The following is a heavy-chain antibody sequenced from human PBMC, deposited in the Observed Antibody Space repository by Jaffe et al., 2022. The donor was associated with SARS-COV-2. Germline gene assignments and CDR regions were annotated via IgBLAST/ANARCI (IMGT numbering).Heavy chain of an antibody. CDR1: GGSFRDYF. V-gene: IGHV4-34*01. CDR3: ARRGSAGSYAY. Sequence: QVQLQQWGAGPLKPSETLSLTCTVYGGSFRDYFWTWIRQPPGKGLEWIGEINHSGSTNYNPSLESRVTISLDTSKNQFSLKLTSVTAADTGVYYCARRGSAGSYAYWGQGTLVTVSS. D-gene: IGHD1-26*01. J-gene: IGHJ4*02. CDR2: INHSGST.